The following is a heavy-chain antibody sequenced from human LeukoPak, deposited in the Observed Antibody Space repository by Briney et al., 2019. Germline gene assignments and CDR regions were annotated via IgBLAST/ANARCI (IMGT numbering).Heavy chain of an antibody. CDR3: AREPPWVVVVGGAFDI. D-gene: IGHD3-22*01. CDR1: GGSISSYY. J-gene: IGHJ3*02. CDR2: IYTSGST. Sequence: SETLSLTCTVSGGSISSYYWSWIRQPAGKGLEWIGRIYTSGSTNYNPSLKSRVTISVDESKNQFSLKLSSVTAADTAVYYCAREPPWVVVVGGAFDIWGQGTMVTVSS. V-gene: IGHV4-4*07.